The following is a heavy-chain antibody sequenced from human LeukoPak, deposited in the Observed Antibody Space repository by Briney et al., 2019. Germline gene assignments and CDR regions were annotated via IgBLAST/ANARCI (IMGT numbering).Heavy chain of an antibody. CDR1: GFTFSSYS. D-gene: IGHD2-2*01. CDR2: ISSSSSTI. J-gene: IGHJ6*02. V-gene: IGHV3-48*02. CDR3: AVDIVVVPSRGMDV. Sequence: PGGSLRLSYAASGFTFSSYSMNWVRQAPGKGLEWVSYISSSSSTIYYADSVKGRFTISRDNAKNSLYLQMNSLRDEDTAVYYCAVDIVVVPSRGMDVWGQGTTVTVSS.